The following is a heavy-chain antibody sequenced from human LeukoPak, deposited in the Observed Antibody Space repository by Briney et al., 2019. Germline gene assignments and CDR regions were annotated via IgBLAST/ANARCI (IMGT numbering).Heavy chain of an antibody. V-gene: IGHV3-11*01. Sequence: PGGSLRLSYAASGFTFSDYYMSWIRQAPGKGLEWVSYISSSGSTIYYADSVKGRFTISRDNAKNSLYLQMNSLRAEDTAVYYCAREGGVPAAIRGAPYYYYYYGMDVWGQGTTVTVSS. J-gene: IGHJ6*02. CDR3: AREGGVPAAIRGAPYYYYYYGMDV. D-gene: IGHD2-2*02. CDR1: GFTFSDYY. CDR2: ISSSGSTI.